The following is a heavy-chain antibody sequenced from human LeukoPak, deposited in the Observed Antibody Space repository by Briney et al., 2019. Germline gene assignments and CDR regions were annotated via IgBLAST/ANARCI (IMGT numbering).Heavy chain of an antibody. CDR3: AKGSGSDPFSY. CDR2: ISVSGGAT. Sequence: PGGSLRLSCAASGLTFSGDAMSWVRQAPGKGLEWVSTISVSGGATYYADFVRGRFTISRDNSKNTLYLQIDSLRAEDTAVYFCAKGSGSDPFSYWGQGTLVTVSS. J-gene: IGHJ4*02. CDR1: GLTFSGDA. D-gene: IGHD1-26*01. V-gene: IGHV3-23*01.